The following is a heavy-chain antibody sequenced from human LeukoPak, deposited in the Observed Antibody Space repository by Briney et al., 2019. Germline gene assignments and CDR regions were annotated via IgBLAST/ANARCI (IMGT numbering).Heavy chain of an antibody. V-gene: IGHV4-34*01. J-gene: IGHJ5*02. Sequence: SETLSLTCAVYGGSFSGYYWSWIRQPPGKGLEWIGEINHSGSTNYNPSLKSRVTISVDTSKNQFSPKLSSVTAADTAVYYCARGGRITIFGVAADNWFDPWGQGTLVTVSS. CDR2: INHSGST. CDR1: GGSFSGYY. CDR3: ARGGRITIFGVAADNWFDP. D-gene: IGHD3-3*01.